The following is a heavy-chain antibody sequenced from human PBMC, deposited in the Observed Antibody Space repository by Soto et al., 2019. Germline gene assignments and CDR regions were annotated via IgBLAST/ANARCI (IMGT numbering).Heavy chain of an antibody. CDR2: ISAYNGNT. V-gene: IGHV1-18*01. Sequence: ASVKVSCKASGYTFTSYGISWVRQAPGQGLEWMGWISAYNGNTNYAQKLQGRVTMTTDTSTSTAYMELRSLRSDDTAVYYCAIPYYYDSSGMGIGFDYWGQGTLVTVSS. CDR1: GYTFTSYG. J-gene: IGHJ4*02. D-gene: IGHD3-22*01. CDR3: AIPYYYDSSGMGIGFDY.